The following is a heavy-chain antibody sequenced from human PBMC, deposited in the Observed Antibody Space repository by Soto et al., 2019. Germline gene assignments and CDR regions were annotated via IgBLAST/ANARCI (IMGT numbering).Heavy chain of an antibody. V-gene: IGHV3-30*18. CDR2: ISHDGSNK. CDR1: GFTFSSYG. D-gene: IGHD1-1*01. J-gene: IGHJ4*02. CDR3: AKDTAPWQKNWNYFDY. Sequence: QVQLVESGGGVVQPGRSLRLSCAASGFTFSSYGMHWVRQAPGKGLEWVAFISHDGSNKNYADSLKGRFTISRDNPKNTLYLQVNSLRAEDTAVYYCAKDTAPWQKNWNYFDYWGQGTLVTVSS.